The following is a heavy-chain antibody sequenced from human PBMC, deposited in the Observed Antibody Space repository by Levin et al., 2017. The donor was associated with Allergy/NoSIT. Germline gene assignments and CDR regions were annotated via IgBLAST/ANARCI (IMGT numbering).Heavy chain of an antibody. Sequence: TSETLSLTCVVSGGPFSGHYWSWIRQPPGKGLEWIAEMNHSGSVNYNPSLQSRVTISVDATKNQISLKMRSVTGADTAVYYCARVRGVFRHGSFDLWGRGTPVTVSS. CDR1: GGPFSGHY. V-gene: IGHV4-34*01. CDR3: ARVRGVFRHGSFDL. D-gene: IGHD3-10*01. CDR2: MNHSGSV. J-gene: IGHJ2*01.